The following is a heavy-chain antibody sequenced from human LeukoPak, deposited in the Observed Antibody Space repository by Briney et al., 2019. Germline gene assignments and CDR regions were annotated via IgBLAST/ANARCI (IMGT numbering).Heavy chain of an antibody. Sequence: ASVKVSCKASGYTFTGYYMHWVRQAPGQGLEWMGWINPNSGGTNYAQKFQGRVTMTRDTSISTAYMGLSRLRSDDTAVYYCARDYDFWSGYYSTYYYYMDVWGKETTVTVSS. J-gene: IGHJ6*03. D-gene: IGHD3-3*01. CDR3: ARDYDFWSGYYSTYYYYMDV. CDR2: INPNSGGT. V-gene: IGHV1-2*02. CDR1: GYTFTGYY.